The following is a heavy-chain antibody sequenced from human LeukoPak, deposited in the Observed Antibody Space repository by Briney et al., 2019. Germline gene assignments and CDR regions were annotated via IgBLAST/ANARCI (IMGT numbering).Heavy chain of an antibody. J-gene: IGHJ5*02. Sequence: ASVKVSCKTAGYTFTSHYIHWVRQAPGQGLEWMGVIIPSGGSTSYAQMFQGRVTMTRDTSTSTVYLELSSLRSEDTAVYYCARDRSSYYGSGSYNPSSGFDPWGQGTLVTVSS. CDR2: IIPSGGST. CDR1: GYTFTSHY. D-gene: IGHD3-10*01. V-gene: IGHV1-46*01. CDR3: ARDRSSYYGSGSYNPSSGFDP.